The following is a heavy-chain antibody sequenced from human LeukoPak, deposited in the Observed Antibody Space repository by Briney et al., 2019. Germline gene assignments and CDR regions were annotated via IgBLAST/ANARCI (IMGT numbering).Heavy chain of an antibody. CDR3: ARGSSGDYLFDY. J-gene: IGHJ4*02. CDR1: GGSFSGYY. V-gene: IGHV4-34*01. Sequence: NPSETLSLTCTVYGGSFSGYYWSWIRQPPGKGLEWIGEINHSGSTNYNPSLKSRVTISVDTPKNQFSLKLSSVTAADTAVYYCARGSSGDYLFDYWGQGTLVTVSS. D-gene: IGHD4-17*01. CDR2: INHSGST.